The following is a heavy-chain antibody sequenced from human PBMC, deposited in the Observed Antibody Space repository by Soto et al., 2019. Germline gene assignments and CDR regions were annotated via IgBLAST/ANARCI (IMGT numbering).Heavy chain of an antibody. CDR3: ARGNILTGYGYWFDP. J-gene: IGHJ5*02. CDR2: IYHSGST. V-gene: IGHV4-38-2*01. Sequence: SETLSLTCDVSGYSISSGYYWGWIRQPPGKGLEWIGSIYHSGSTYYNPSLKSRVTISVDTSKNQFSLKLSSVTAADTAVYYCARGNILTGYGYWFDPWGQGTLVTVSS. CDR1: GYSISSGYY. D-gene: IGHD3-9*01.